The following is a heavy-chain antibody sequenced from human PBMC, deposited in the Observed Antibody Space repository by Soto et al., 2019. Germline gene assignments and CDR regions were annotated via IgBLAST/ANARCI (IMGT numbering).Heavy chain of an antibody. D-gene: IGHD4-17*01. CDR3: AKAVTTVTGRAFDY. CDR1: GFTLSSYS. J-gene: IGHJ4*02. V-gene: IGHV3-23*01. CDR2: ISGDSIII. Sequence: EVHLLESGGGLIQPGGSLRLSCAASGFTLSSYSMSWVRQAPGKGLDWVSAISGDSIIIYYVDSVKGRFTISRDNSKNTLFLQMNSLRPEDTAVYYCAKAVTTVTGRAFDYWGQGTLVTVSS.